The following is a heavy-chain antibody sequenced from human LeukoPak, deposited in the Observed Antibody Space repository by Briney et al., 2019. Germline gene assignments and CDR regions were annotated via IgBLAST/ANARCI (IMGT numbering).Heavy chain of an antibody. CDR1: GFTFSSYA. Sequence: PGGSLRLSCAASGFTFSSYAMSWVPQAPGKGLEWVSSISSSSSNIYYADSVKGRFTISRDNAKNSLYLQMNSLRAEDTAVYYCAREVYGIVATIYDYWGQGTLVTVSS. CDR3: AREVYGIVATIYDY. CDR2: ISSSSSNI. J-gene: IGHJ4*02. V-gene: IGHV3-21*01. D-gene: IGHD5-12*01.